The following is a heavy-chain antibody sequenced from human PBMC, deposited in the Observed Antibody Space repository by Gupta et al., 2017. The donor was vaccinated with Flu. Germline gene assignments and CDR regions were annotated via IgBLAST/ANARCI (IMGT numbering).Heavy chain of an antibody. V-gene: IGHV4-59*08. Sequence: QVQLQESGPGLVKPSETLSLTCTVSGGSISRYYWSWIRQPPGKGLEWIGYIYYSGSTNYNPSLKSRVTISVDTSKNQFSLKLSSVTAADTAVYYCARQVDSSGWYLGAFDIWGQGTMVTVSS. J-gene: IGHJ3*02. CDR1: GGSISRYY. CDR3: ARQVDSSGWYLGAFDI. D-gene: IGHD6-19*01. CDR2: IYYSGST.